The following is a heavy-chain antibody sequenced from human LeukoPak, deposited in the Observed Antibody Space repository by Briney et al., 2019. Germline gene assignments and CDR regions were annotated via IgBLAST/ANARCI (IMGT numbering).Heavy chain of an antibody. Sequence: GGFLRLSCAASGFTFSTYSMNWVRQAPGKGLEWVSSISSSSRYIYYADSVKGRFTISRDNAKNSLYLQMNSLRAEDTAVYYCARDIDGYQLDYWGQGTLVTVSS. CDR3: ARDIDGYQLDY. CDR2: ISSSSRYI. V-gene: IGHV3-21*01. D-gene: IGHD3-16*02. CDR1: GFTFSTYS. J-gene: IGHJ4*02.